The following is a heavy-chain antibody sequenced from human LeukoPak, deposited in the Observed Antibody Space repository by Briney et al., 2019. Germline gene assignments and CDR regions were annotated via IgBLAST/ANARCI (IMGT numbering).Heavy chain of an antibody. CDR2: LSGSGITT. CDR3: ARDHRAYGMDV. Sequence: QPGGSLRLSCAASGFTFSNSAMSWVRQAPGKGLEWVSTLSGSGITTYYADSVKGRFTISRDNSKNTLYLQMNSLRAEDTAVYYCARDHRAYGMDVWGQGTTVTVSS. J-gene: IGHJ6*02. CDR1: GFTFSNSA. V-gene: IGHV3-23*01.